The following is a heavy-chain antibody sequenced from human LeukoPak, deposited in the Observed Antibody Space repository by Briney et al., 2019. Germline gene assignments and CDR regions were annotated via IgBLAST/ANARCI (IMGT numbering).Heavy chain of an antibody. CDR3: ARGYFAYDSSGFSDY. Sequence: ASVKVSCKASGYTFTSYAMNWVRQAPGQGLEWMGWINPNSGGTNYAQKFQGGVTMTRDTSISTAYMELSRLRSDDTAVYYCARGYFAYDSSGFSDYWGQGTLVTVSS. V-gene: IGHV1-2*02. J-gene: IGHJ4*02. CDR1: GYTFTSYA. CDR2: INPNSGGT. D-gene: IGHD3-22*01.